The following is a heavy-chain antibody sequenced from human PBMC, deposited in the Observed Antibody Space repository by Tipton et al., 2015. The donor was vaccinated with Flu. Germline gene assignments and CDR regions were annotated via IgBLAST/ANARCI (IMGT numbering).Heavy chain of an antibody. CDR1: GGSISSGSYY. D-gene: IGHD3-9*01. CDR2: IYTSGST. J-gene: IGHJ6*02. CDR3: ARYFEWQLDSLDV. Sequence: TLSLTCTVSGGSISSGSYYWSWIRQPAGKGLEWIGRIYTSGSTNYNPSLKSRVTVSWDTSKSQLSLRLTSVTAKDTAVYYCARYFEWQLDSLDVWGQGTTVTVSS. V-gene: IGHV4-61*02.